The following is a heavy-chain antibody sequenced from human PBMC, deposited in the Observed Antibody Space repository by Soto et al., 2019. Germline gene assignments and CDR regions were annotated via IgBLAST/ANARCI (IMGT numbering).Heavy chain of an antibody. V-gene: IGHV3-23*01. CDR2: ISGSGGST. J-gene: IGHJ1*01. Sequence: SGGSLRLSCAASGFTFSSYAMSWVRQAPGKGLEWVSAISGSGGSTYYADSVKGRFTISRDNSKNTLYLQMNSLRAEDTAVYYCARDRASPHAEYFQHWGQGTLVTVSS. CDR3: ARDRASPHAEYFQH. CDR1: GFTFSSYA.